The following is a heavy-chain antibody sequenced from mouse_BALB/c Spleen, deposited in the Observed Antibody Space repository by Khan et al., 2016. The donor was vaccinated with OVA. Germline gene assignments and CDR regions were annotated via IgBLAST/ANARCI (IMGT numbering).Heavy chain of an antibody. Sequence: QMQLEESGPGLVAPSQSLSITCTVSGFSLTGYGVNWVRQPPGKGLEWLGMIWGDGSTDYNSALKSRLILSKDNSKSQVFLKMNSLQTDDKARYYCARAYYGNYREAMDYWGQGTSVTVSS. D-gene: IGHD2-10*01. CDR3: ARAYYGNYREAMDY. CDR2: IWGDGST. J-gene: IGHJ4*01. CDR1: GFSLTGYG. V-gene: IGHV2-6-7*01.